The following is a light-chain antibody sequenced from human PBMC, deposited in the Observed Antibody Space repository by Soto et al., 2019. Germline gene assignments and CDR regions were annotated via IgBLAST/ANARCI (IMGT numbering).Light chain of an antibody. Sequence: DIQMTQSPSSLSASLGDRITITCRASQSISRYLNWYQHKPGKAPKLLINAASSLERGVPPRFSGGGSGTDFSLNISSLQPDDFASSYSQRNHRATPWTFGQGAKVDIK. J-gene: IGKJ1*01. V-gene: IGKV1-39*01. CDR1: QSISRY. CDR2: AAS. CDR3: QRNHRATPWT.